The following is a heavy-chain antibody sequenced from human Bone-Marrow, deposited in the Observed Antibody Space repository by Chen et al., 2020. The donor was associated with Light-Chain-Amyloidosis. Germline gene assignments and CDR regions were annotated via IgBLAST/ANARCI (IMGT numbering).Heavy chain of an antibody. CDR1: GGSFSGYY. V-gene: IGHV4-34*01. D-gene: IGHD5-18*01. CDR3: ARDGPIYRRGYMFDP. Sequence: QVQLQQWGAGLLKPSETLSLTCAVYGGSFSGYYWRWSRQPPGKGLEWIGEINHSGSTNYNPSLKSRVTISVDTSKNQFSLKLSSVTAADTAVYYCARDGPIYRRGYMFDPWGQGTLVTVSS. CDR2: INHSGST. J-gene: IGHJ5*02.